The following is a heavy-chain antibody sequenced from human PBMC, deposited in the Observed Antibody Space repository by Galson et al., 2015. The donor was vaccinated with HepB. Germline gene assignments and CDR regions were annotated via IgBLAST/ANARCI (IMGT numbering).Heavy chain of an antibody. Sequence: ALVKPTQTLTLTCTFSGFLLSTSGMCVSWIRQPPGKALEWLALIDWDDDKYYSTSLKTRLTISKDTSKNQVVLTMTNMDPVDTATYYCARQIVVVPAAIDGYYYYGMDVWGQGTTVTVSS. J-gene: IGHJ6*02. CDR1: GFLLSTSGMC. CDR2: IDWDDDK. D-gene: IGHD2-2*01. V-gene: IGHV2-70*01. CDR3: ARQIVVVPAAIDGYYYYGMDV.